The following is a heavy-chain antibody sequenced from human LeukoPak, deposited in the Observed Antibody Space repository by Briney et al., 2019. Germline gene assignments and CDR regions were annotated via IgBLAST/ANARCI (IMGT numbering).Heavy chain of an antibody. CDR2: INHSGST. CDR1: GGSISSRTYY. V-gene: IGHV4-39*07. J-gene: IGHJ4*02. CDR3: ARSSPFQDY. D-gene: IGHD6-13*01. Sequence: SETLSLTCTVSGGSISSRTYYWSWIRQPPGKGLEWIGEINHSGSTNYNPSLKSRVTISVDTSKNQFSLKLSSVTAADTAVYYCARSSPFQDYWGQGTLVTVSS.